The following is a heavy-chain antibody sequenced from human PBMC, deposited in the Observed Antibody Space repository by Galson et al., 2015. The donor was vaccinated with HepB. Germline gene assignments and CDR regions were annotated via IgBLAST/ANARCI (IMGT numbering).Heavy chain of an antibody. Sequence: SETLSLTCAVYGGSFTAYYWSWIRQSPGKGLEWIGEINHSGSTKYNPSLKGRVTISVDTSKNQFSLKVGSLTAADTAVYYCASWTIAALTWGQGTQVTVSS. CDR3: ASWTIAALT. J-gene: IGHJ4*02. D-gene: IGHD6-6*01. V-gene: IGHV4-34*01. CDR1: GGSFTAYY. CDR2: INHSGST.